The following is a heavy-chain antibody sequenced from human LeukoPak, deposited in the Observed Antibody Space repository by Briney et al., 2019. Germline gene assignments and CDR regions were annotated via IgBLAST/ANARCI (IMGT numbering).Heavy chain of an antibody. CDR3: ARQDTNDILTGYYFDY. V-gene: IGHV5-51*01. Sequence: GESLKISCKGSGYSFTSYWIGWVRQMPGKGLEWMGIIYPGDSDTRYSPSFQGQVTISADKSISTAYLQWSSLKASDTAMYYCARQDTNDILTGYYFDYWGQGTLVTVSS. CDR2: IYPGDSDT. CDR1: GYSFTSYW. J-gene: IGHJ4*02. D-gene: IGHD3-9*01.